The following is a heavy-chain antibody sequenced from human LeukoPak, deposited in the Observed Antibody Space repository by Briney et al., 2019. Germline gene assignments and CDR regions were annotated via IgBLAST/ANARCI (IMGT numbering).Heavy chain of an antibody. CDR3: ARDSSYSSSSVYFDY. V-gene: IGHV3-21*01. CDR1: GFTFNSYS. D-gene: IGHD6-6*01. CDR2: ISSSSYI. Sequence: GSLRLSCAASGFTFNSYSMNWVRQAPGKGLEWVSSISSSSYIYYADSVKGRFTISRDNAKNSLYLQMNSLRAEDTAVYYCARDSSYSSSSVYFDYWGQGTLVTVSS. J-gene: IGHJ4*02.